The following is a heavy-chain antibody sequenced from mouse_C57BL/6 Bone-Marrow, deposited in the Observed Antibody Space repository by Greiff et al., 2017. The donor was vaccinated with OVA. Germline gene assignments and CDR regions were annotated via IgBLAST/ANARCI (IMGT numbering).Heavy chain of an antibody. D-gene: IGHD2-4*01. Sequence: DVQLQESGPGLVKPSQSLSLTCSVTGYSITSGYYWNWIRQFPGKKLEWMGYISYDGSNNYNPSLKNRISITRDTSKNQFFLKLNSVTTEDTATYYCARGGLPRFAYWGQGTLVTVSA. CDR1: GYSITSGYY. CDR2: ISYDGSN. CDR3: ARGGLPRFAY. J-gene: IGHJ3*01. V-gene: IGHV3-6*01.